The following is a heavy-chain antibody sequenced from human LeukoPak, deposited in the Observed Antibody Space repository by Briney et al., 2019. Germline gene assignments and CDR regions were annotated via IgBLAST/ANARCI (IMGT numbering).Heavy chain of an antibody. CDR3: ARDAEGGTSIAVAGTGY. CDR2: IYSGGST. V-gene: IGHV3-53*01. Sequence: PGGSLRLSCAASGFTVSSNYMSWVRQAPGKGLEWVSVIYSGGSTYYADSVKGRFTISRDNSKNTLYLQMNSLRAEDTAVYYCARDAEGGTSIAVAGTGYWGQGTLVTVSS. J-gene: IGHJ4*02. D-gene: IGHD6-19*01. CDR1: GFTVSSNY.